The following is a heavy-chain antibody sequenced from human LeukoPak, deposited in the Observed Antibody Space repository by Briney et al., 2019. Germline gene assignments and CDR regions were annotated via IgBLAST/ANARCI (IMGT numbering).Heavy chain of an antibody. CDR1: GGSFSGYY. Sequence: SETLSLTCAVYGGSFSGYYWSWIRQPPGKGLEWIGEINHSGSTNYNPSLKSRVTISVDTSKNQFSLKLSSVTAADTAVYYCAKDFTMIRGSELDYWGQGTLVTVSS. J-gene: IGHJ4*02. CDR3: AKDFTMIRGSELDY. D-gene: IGHD3-10*01. V-gene: IGHV4-34*01. CDR2: INHSGST.